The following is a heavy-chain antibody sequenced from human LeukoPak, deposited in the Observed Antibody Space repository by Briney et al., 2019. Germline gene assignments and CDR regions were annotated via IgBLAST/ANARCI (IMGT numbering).Heavy chain of an antibody. V-gene: IGHV4-31*03. CDR2: IYYSGST. J-gene: IGHJ5*02. Sequence: SQTLSLTCTVSGGSISSGGYYWSWIRQHPGKGLEWIGYIYYSGSTYYNPSLKSRVTISVDTSKNQFSLKLSSVTAADTAVYYCARDDYYDSSGLNWFDPWGQGTLVTVSS. CDR3: ARDDYYDSSGLNWFDP. D-gene: IGHD3-22*01. CDR1: GGSISSGGYY.